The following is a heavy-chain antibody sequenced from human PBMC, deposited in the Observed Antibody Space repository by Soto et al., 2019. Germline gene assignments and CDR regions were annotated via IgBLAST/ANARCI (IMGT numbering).Heavy chain of an antibody. V-gene: IGHV3-21*01. CDR2: ISSSSSYI. CDR3: ATLPRGEQHDAFVI. CDR1: GFPFSSDS. Sequence: PGGSLLVSCAAYGFPFSSDSMKWVRQAPGKGLEWVSSISSSSSYIYYADSVKSRFTISRDNAKNSLYLQMNSLRAEDTAVYYCATLPRGEQHDAFVIWGQGTMVTIS. J-gene: IGHJ3*02. D-gene: IGHD2-15*01.